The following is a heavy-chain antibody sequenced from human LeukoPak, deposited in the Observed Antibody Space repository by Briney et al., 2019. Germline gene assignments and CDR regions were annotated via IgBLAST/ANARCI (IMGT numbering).Heavy chain of an antibody. D-gene: IGHD2-15*01. J-gene: IGHJ4*02. CDR1: GFTFSSYG. CDR2: IRYDGSNK. CDR3: AKLHMVGAARGYYLDY. V-gene: IGHV3-30*02. Sequence: GGSLRLSCAASGFTFSSYGMHWVRQAPGKGLEWVAFIRYDGSNKYYADSVKGRFTISRDNSKNTLYLQMNSLRAEDTAVYYCAKLHMVGAARGYYLDYWGQGTLVTVSS.